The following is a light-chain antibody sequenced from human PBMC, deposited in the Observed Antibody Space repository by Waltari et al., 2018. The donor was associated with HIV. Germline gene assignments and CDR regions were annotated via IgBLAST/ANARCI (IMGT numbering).Light chain of an antibody. CDR2: GKN. Sequence: QSVLTQPPSASGTPEQRVTISCSGTTSNIGRNTVSWFQQFPGTAPKVLIYGKNQRPSGVPDRFSGSKSGTSASLAISGLQSEDEADYYCASWDGSLNGPVFGGGTKLTVV. CDR3: ASWDGSLNGPV. CDR1: TSNIGRNT. J-gene: IGLJ2*01. V-gene: IGLV1-44*01.